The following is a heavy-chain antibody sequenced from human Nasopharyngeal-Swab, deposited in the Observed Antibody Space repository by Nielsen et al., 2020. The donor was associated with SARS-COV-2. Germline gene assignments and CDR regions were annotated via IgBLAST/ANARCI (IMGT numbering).Heavy chain of an antibody. CDR2: IYYSGST. Sequence: WIRQPPGKGLEWIGYIYYSGSTYYNPSLKSRVTISVDTSKNQFSLKLSSVTAADTAVYYCARVGGGSYYFDYWGQGTLATVSS. J-gene: IGHJ4*02. D-gene: IGHD1-26*01. V-gene: IGHV4-31*02. CDR3: ARVGGGSYYFDY.